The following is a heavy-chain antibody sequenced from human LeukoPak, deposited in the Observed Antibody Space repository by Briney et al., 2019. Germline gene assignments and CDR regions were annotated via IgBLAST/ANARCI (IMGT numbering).Heavy chain of an antibody. CDR3: ARHDYGGNSVSDYFDY. V-gene: IGHV4-39*01. J-gene: IGHJ4*02. D-gene: IGHD4-23*01. Sequence: SETLSLTCTVSGGPISSSSYYWGWIRQPPGKGLEWIGSIYYSGSTYYNPSLKSRVTISVDTSKNQFSLKLSSVTAADTAVYYCARHDYGGNSVSDYFDYWGQGTLVTVSS. CDR2: IYYSGST. CDR1: GGPISSSSYY.